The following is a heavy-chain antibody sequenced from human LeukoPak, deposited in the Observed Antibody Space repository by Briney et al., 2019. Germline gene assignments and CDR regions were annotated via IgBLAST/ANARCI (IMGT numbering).Heavy chain of an antibody. Sequence: PGGSLRLSCAASGFTFSSYAMSWVRQAPGKGLEWVSAISGSGGSTYYADSVKGRFTISRDNSKNTLYLQMNSLRAEDTAVYYCAKISEDRTDYYYDSSGFIGPFDYWGQGTLVTVSS. D-gene: IGHD3-22*01. J-gene: IGHJ4*02. CDR2: ISGSGGST. CDR1: GFTFSSYA. CDR3: AKISEDRTDYYYDSSGFIGPFDY. V-gene: IGHV3-23*01.